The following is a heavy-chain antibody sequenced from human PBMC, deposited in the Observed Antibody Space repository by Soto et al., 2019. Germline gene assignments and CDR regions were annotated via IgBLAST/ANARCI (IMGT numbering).Heavy chain of an antibody. CDR1: GGSISSYY. J-gene: IGHJ2*01. Sequence: SETLSLTCTVSGGSISSYYWSWIRQPPGKGLEWIGYIYYSGSTNYNPSLKSRVTISVDTSKNQFSLKLNSVTVADTAVYYCAREVPSRYFDLWGRGTPVTVSS. CDR3: AREVPSRYFDL. D-gene: IGHD3-10*01. CDR2: IYYSGST. V-gene: IGHV4-59*12.